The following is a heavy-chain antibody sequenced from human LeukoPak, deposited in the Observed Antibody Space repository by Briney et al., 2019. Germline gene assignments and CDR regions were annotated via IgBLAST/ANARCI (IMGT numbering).Heavy chain of an antibody. D-gene: IGHD3-10*01. J-gene: IGHJ3*02. CDR3: AKGRGAFDI. V-gene: IGHV3-30*18. CDR2: ISNDGSNK. Sequence: PGGSLRLSCVASGFTFSSYGMHWVRQAPGKGLEWVAVISNDGSNKYHADSVKGRFTISRDNSKNTLYLQMNSLRAEDTAVYYCAKGRGAFDIWGQGTMVTVSS. CDR1: GFTFSSYG.